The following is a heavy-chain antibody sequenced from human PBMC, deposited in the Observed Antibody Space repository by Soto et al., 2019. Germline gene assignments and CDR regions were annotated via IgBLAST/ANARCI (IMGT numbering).Heavy chain of an antibody. CDR2: LPEIGTNT. CDR1: GFTFSNYG. D-gene: IGHD1-26*01. J-gene: IGHJ4*02. V-gene: IGHV3-23*01. CDR3: AKKSGVGATWYFDY. Sequence: GGSLRLSCAASGFTFSNYGMSWVRQAPGKGLEWVSALPEIGTNTYYADSVKGRFTISRDNSKNTLFLQINNLRAGDTAVYYCAKKSGVGATWYFDYWGQGTLVTVYS.